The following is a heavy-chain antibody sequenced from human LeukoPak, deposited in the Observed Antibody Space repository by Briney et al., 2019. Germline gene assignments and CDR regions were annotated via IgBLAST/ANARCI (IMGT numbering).Heavy chain of an antibody. Sequence: GGSLRLSCAASGFTFSSYGMHWVRQAPGKGLEWVAVISYDGSNKYYADSVKGRFTISRDNSKNTLYLQMNSLRAEDTAVYYCAKLYGDLRSNFDYWGQGTLVTVSS. D-gene: IGHD4-17*01. V-gene: IGHV3-30*18. CDR3: AKLYGDLRSNFDY. CDR1: GFTFSSYG. CDR2: ISYDGSNK. J-gene: IGHJ4*02.